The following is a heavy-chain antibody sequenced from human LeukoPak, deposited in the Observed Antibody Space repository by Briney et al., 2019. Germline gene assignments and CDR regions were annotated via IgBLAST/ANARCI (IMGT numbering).Heavy chain of an antibody. CDR3: ARIDYDFWSGYYYYWYFDL. J-gene: IGHJ2*01. Sequence: ASVKVSCKASGYTFTGYYMHWVRQAPGQGLEWMGWINPNSGGTNYAQKFQGRVTMTRDTSISTAYMELSRLRSDDTAVYYCARIDYDFWSGYYYYWYFDLWGRGTLVTVSS. V-gene: IGHV1-2*02. CDR1: GYTFTGYY. D-gene: IGHD3-3*01. CDR2: INPNSGGT.